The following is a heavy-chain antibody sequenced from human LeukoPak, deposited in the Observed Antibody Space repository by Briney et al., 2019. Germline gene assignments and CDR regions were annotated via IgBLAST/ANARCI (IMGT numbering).Heavy chain of an antibody. V-gene: IGHV3-66*01. D-gene: IGHD5-18*01. Sequence: GGSLRLSCAASGFTVSSNYMSWVRQAPGKGLEWVSIIYSGGTTYYADSVKGRFNISRDNSKNTLYLQMNSLRAEDTAVYYCAREVLDTAMALGYWGQGTLVTVSS. J-gene: IGHJ4*02. CDR2: IYSGGTT. CDR1: GFTVSSNY. CDR3: AREVLDTAMALGY.